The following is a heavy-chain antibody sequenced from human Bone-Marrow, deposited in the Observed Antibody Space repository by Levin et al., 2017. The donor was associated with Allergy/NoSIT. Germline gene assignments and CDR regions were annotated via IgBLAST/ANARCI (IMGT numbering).Heavy chain of an antibody. V-gene: IGHV3-7*01. Sequence: GGSLRLSCAASGFTFSSYWMSWVRQAPGKGLEWVANIKQDGSEKYYVDSVKGRFTISRDNAKNSLYLQMNSLRAEDTAVYFCGRNYYDTSGAPFDFWGQGTLVTVSS. CDR3: GRNYYDTSGAPFDF. J-gene: IGHJ4*02. CDR1: GFTFSSYW. CDR2: IKQDGSEK. D-gene: IGHD3-22*01.